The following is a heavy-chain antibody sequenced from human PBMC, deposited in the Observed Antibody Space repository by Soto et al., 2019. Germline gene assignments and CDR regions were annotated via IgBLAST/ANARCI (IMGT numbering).Heavy chain of an antibody. CDR2: MNPGSGDT. J-gene: IGHJ5*02. Sequence: GASVKVSCKASGYTFTNNDVSWVRQATGQGLEWMGWMNPGSGDTGYAQKFQGRVTMTRDISIATAYMELNSLTSEDTAIYYCARMESFGSLNWFDPWGQGTLATVSS. V-gene: IGHV1-8*01. D-gene: IGHD5-18*01. CDR1: GYTFTNND. CDR3: ARMESFGSLNWFDP.